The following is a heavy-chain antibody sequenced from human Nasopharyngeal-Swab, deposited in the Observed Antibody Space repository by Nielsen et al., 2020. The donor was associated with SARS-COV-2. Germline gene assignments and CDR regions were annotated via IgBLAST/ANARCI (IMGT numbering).Heavy chain of an antibody. V-gene: IGHV2-26*01. CDR2: IFSNDEK. D-gene: IGHD2-15*01. CDR3: ARIYCSGRSCYREPHWFDP. Sequence: WIRQPPGKALEWLAHIFSNDEKSYSTPLKSRLTISKDTSKSQVVLTMNNMDPVDTATYYCARIYCSGRSCYREPHWFDPWGQGTLVTVSS. J-gene: IGHJ5*02.